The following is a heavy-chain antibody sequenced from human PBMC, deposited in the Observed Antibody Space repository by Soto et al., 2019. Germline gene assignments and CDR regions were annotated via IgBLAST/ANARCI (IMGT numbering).Heavy chain of an antibody. J-gene: IGHJ5*02. CDR1: GDSINSGYYY. D-gene: IGHD2-2*01. CDR3: ARARRWLPPGPNQWLDL. V-gene: IGHV4-30-4*01. CDR2: IYYDGNS. Sequence: PSETLSLTCTFSGDSINSGYYYGTWVRHPPGKALEGMGYIYYDGNSQHNPCLKKRVTSSIDTSKNQFALNLSAVTAADTAVYYCARARRWLPPGPNQWLDLWGQGTQVTVSS.